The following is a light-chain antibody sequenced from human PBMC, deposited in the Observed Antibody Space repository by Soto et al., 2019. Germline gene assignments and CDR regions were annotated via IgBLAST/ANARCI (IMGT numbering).Light chain of an antibody. Sequence: DIQMTQSPSSQSASVGDRVTITCRASQGDSGYLLWYQQRQGRAPKLLIYAASNLLSGVPSRFSGSGSGANFTLTITSLQPEDFATYYCQQSYRTPHTFGQGTKLETK. CDR2: AAS. J-gene: IGKJ2*01. CDR3: QQSYRTPHT. V-gene: IGKV1-39*01. CDR1: QGDSGY.